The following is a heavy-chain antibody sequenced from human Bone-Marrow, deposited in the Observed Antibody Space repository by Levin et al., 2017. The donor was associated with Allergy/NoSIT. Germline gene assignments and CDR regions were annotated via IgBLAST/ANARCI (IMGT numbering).Heavy chain of an antibody. CDR1: GGSISNTRYY. D-gene: IGHD2-15*01. V-gene: IGHV4-39*01. CDR3: ARLRDCVGGNCYSYFYFYYMDV. Sequence: SQTLSLTCTVSGGSISNTRYYWGWIRQSPGKGLEWIATISYSGTTYYSPSLKSRVTVSVDTSKNQFSLKLNSVTAADTAVYYCARLRDCVGGNCYSYFYFYYMDVWGKGTSVTVSS. J-gene: IGHJ6*03. CDR2: ISYSGTT.